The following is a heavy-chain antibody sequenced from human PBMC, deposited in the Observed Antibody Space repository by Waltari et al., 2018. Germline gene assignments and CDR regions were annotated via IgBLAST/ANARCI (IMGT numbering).Heavy chain of an antibody. Sequence: EVQLVESGGGLVQPGGSLRLSCAASGFTFSSYWMSWVRQAPGKGLEWVANIKQDGSEKYYVDSVKGRFTISRDNAKNSLYLQMNSLRAEDTAVYYCASLYCTNGVCSWDYFDYWGQGTLVTVSS. V-gene: IGHV3-7*01. CDR1: GFTFSSYW. CDR2: IKQDGSEK. J-gene: IGHJ4*02. CDR3: ASLYCTNGVCSWDYFDY. D-gene: IGHD2-8*01.